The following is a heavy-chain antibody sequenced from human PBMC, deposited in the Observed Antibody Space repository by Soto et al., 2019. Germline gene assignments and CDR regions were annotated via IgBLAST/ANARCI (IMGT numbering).Heavy chain of an antibody. V-gene: IGHV2-5*01. J-gene: IGHJ4*02. Sequence: QITLRESGPALVKPTQTLTLTCTFSGFSLSTSGEAVGWIRQPPGKGLEWLALIYWNGIKRYSPSLKNRLSSTKDTSKNNVVLTMTNMDPVDTATYYCAHGDPLDFHYWGQGTLVTVSS. CDR2: IYWNGIK. CDR1: GFSLSTSGEA. CDR3: AHGDPLDFHY. D-gene: IGHD3-10*01.